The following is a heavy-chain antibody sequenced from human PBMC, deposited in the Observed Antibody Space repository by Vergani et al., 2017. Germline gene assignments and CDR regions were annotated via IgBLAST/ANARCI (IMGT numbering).Heavy chain of an antibody. CDR1: GYTSTGYL. Sequence: QVQLVQSGAEVKKPGASVKVSCKASGYTSTGYLMHWVRQAPGQGLEWMGWINPNSGSTNYAQKLQGRVTMTRDTSISTAYMELSRLRSDDTAVYYCASLSASSSSYVGHWGQGTLVTVSS. CDR2: INPNSGST. CDR3: ASLSASSSSYVGH. D-gene: IGHD6-13*01. J-gene: IGHJ4*02. V-gene: IGHV1-2*02.